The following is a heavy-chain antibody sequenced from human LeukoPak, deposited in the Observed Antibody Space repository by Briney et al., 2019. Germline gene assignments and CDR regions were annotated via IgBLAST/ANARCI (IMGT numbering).Heavy chain of an antibody. J-gene: IGHJ4*02. V-gene: IGHV4-59*01. CDR2: IYYSGST. Sequence: PSETLSLTCTVSGGSISSYYWSWIRQPPGKGLEWIGYIYYSGSTNYNPSLKSRVTISVDTSKNQFSLKLSSATAADTAVYYCATLRGGWDDYWGQGTLVTVSS. D-gene: IGHD6-19*01. CDR1: GGSISSYY. CDR3: ATLRGGWDDY.